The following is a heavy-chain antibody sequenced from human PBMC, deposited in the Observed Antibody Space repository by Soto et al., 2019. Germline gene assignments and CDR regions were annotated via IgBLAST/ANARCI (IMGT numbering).Heavy chain of an antibody. CDR1: GGTFSSYA. V-gene: IGHV1-69*01. D-gene: IGHD3-22*01. CDR2: IIPIFGTA. CDR3: ARDGDYYDSSGYSVRGMDV. Sequence: QVQLVQSGAEVKKPGSSVKVSYKASGGTFSSYAISWVRQAPGQGLEWMGGIIPIFGTANYAQKFQGRVTITADESTSTAYMELSSLRSEDTAVYYCARDGDYYDSSGYSVRGMDVWGQGTTVTVSS. J-gene: IGHJ6*02.